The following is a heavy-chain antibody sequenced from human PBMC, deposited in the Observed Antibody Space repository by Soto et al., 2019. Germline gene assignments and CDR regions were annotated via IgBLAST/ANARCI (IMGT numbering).Heavy chain of an antibody. J-gene: IGHJ6*02. V-gene: IGHV4-4*02. CDR3: ARRQAATPDYYYYYYGMDV. CDR2: IYHSGST. Sequence: SETLSLTCAVSGGSISSSNWWSWVRQPPGKGLEWIGEIYHSGSTNYSPSLKSRVTISVDKSKNQFSLKLSSVTAADTAVYYCARRQAATPDYYYYYYGMDVWGQGTTVTVSS. CDR1: GGSISSSNW. D-gene: IGHD2-2*02.